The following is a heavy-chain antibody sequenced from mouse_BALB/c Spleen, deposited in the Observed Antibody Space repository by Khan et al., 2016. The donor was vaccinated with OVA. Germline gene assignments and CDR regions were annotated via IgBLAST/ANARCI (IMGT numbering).Heavy chain of an antibody. J-gene: IGHJ4*01. CDR1: GYSITSGYA. CDR3: ARKNYYGYAMDY. CDR2: ISYSGST. Sequence: EVQLVETGPGLVKPSQSLSLTCTVTGYSITSGYAWNWIRQFPGNKLEWMGYISYSGSTSYNPSLRSRISITRDTSKNQFFLQLNSVTTEDTATYYYARKNYYGYAMDYGGQGTSVTVSS. D-gene: IGHD1-1*01. V-gene: IGHV3-2*02.